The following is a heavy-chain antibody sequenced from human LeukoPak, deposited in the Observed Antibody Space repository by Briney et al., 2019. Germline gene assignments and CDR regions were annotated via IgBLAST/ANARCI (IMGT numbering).Heavy chain of an antibody. CDR3: ATTLTGTTDIDY. J-gene: IGHJ4*02. V-gene: IGHV1-24*01. CDR2: FDPEDGET. CDR1: GYTLTELS. Sequence: GASVKVSCKVSGYTLTELSMHWVRQAPGKGLEWMGGFDPEDGETIYAQKFQGRVTMTEDTSTDTAYMELSSLRSEDTAVYYCATTLTGTTDIDYWGQGTLVTVSS. D-gene: IGHD1-7*01.